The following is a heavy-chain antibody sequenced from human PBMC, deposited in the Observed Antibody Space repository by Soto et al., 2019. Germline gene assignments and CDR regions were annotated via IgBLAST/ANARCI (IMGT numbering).Heavy chain of an antibody. D-gene: IGHD4-17*01. CDR3: ARDSMTTGGGKWFDP. V-gene: IGHV3-7*05. CDR2: IKQDGSEK. Sequence: GGSLRLSCAASGLTFSSYWMSWVRQAPGKGLEWVATIKQDGSEKYYVDSVKGRFTISRDNTRKSLYLQMNSLRAEDTAVYYCARDSMTTGGGKWFDPWGQGTLVTVSS. CDR1: GLTFSSYW. J-gene: IGHJ5*02.